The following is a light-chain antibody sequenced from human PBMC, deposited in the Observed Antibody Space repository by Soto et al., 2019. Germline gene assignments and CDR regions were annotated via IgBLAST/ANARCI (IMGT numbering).Light chain of an antibody. J-gene: IGLJ3*02. Sequence: QSALTQPPSASGSPGQAVTISFTGTSCDVGAYNYVSWYQQHPGKAPKLMIYDVSKRPSGVPDRFSGSKSGNTASLTVSGLQAEDESDFYCIAYAGSSIWVFGGGTKLTVL. V-gene: IGLV2-8*01. CDR2: DVS. CDR1: SCDVGAYNY. CDR3: IAYAGSSIWV.